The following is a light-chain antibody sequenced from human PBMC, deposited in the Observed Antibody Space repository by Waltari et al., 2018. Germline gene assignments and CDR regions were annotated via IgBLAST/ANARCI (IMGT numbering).Light chain of an antibody. V-gene: IGLV2-23*02. J-gene: IGLJ1*01. CDR3: CSYAGSSTYV. CDR1: SSDVGGYNY. Sequence: QSALTQPASVSGSPGQSITISCTGTSSDVGGYNYVPWYQQHPGKAPKLMIYDVSMRPSGVSNRFSGSKSGNTASLTISGLQAEDEADYYCCSYAGSSTYVFGTGTKVTVL. CDR2: DVS.